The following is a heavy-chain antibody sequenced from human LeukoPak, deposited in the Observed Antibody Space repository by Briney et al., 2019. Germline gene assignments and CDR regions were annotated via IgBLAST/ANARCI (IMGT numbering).Heavy chain of an antibody. V-gene: IGHV4-4*02. D-gene: IGHD1-26*01. CDR1: GGSITSVNL. CDR2: MYLSGTT. CDR3: AGLVGRYSNGMYYYFDY. Sequence: SETLSLTCAVSGGSITSVNLWAWVRQPPGKGLKWVGEMYLSGTTTCNPSLRGRATISLDRSKNQVSLRLNSVTAADTALYYCAGLVGRYSNGMYYYFDYWGQGILVTVSS. J-gene: IGHJ4*02.